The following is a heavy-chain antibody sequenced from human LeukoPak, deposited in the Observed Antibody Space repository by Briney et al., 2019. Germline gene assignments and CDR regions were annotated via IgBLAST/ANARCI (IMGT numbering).Heavy chain of an antibody. CDR3: AKDYRRSFWSGYYTGSFDY. CDR2: ISSSGSTI. CDR1: GFTFSSYE. D-gene: IGHD3-3*01. Sequence: PGGSLRLSCAASGFTFSSYEMNWVRQAPGKGLEWVSYISSSGSTIYYADSVKGRFTISRDNSKNTLYLQMNSLRAEDTAVYYCAKDYRRSFWSGYYTGSFDYWGQGTLVTVSS. V-gene: IGHV3-48*03. J-gene: IGHJ4*02.